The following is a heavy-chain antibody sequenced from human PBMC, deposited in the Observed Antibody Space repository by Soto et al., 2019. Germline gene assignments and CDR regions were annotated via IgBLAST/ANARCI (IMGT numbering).Heavy chain of an antibody. V-gene: IGHV4-34*01. D-gene: IGHD2-15*01. CDR2: INHSGST. Sequence: ETLSLTCAVYGGSFSGYYWSWIRQPPGKGLEWIGEINHSGSTNYNPSLKSRVTISVDTSKNQFSLKLSSVTAADTAVYYCARVGAVVVVPWDYYYGMDVWGQGTTVTVSS. CDR3: ARVGAVVVVPWDYYYGMDV. CDR1: GGSFSGYY. J-gene: IGHJ6*02.